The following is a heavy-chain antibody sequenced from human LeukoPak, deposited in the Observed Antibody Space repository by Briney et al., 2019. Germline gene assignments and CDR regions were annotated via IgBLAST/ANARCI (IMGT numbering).Heavy chain of an antibody. D-gene: IGHD5-18*01. CDR3: ARDQGYRYGYGDFDY. J-gene: IGHJ4*02. V-gene: IGHV1-69*13. Sequence: SVKVSCKASGGTFRSYAISWVRQAPGQGLEWMGGIIPIFGTANYAQKFQGKVTITADESTSTAYMELSSLRSEDTAVYYCARDQGYRYGYGDFDYWGQGTLVTVSS. CDR2: IIPIFGTA. CDR1: GGTFRSYA.